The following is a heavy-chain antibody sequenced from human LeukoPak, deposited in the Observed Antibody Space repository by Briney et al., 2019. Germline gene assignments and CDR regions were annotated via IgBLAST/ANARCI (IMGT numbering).Heavy chain of an antibody. D-gene: IGHD2-15*01. CDR3: ARVSYCSGGSCYSFDY. CDR1: GFTFSSYG. J-gene: IGHJ4*02. Sequence: GGSLRLSCAASGFTFSSYGMHWVRQAPGKGLEWVAVIWYDGSNKYYADSVKGRFTISRDNAKNSLYLQMNSLRAEDTAVYYCARVSYCSGGSCYSFDYWGQGTLVTVSS. V-gene: IGHV3-33*01. CDR2: IWYDGSNK.